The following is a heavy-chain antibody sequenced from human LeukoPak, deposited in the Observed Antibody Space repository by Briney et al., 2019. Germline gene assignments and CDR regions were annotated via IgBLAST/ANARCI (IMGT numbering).Heavy chain of an antibody. CDR1: RYTFTSYG. CDR3: ARGTAVAGNGDY. D-gene: IGHD6-19*01. V-gene: IGHV1-18*01. Sequence: SVTVSCLASRYTFTSYGISWVRPAPAQGREWVGWISAYNGNTNYAQKLQGRVTKTTNTSTSTAYMELRSLRSDDTAVYYCARGTAVAGNGDYWGQGTLVTVSS. CDR2: ISAYNGNT. J-gene: IGHJ4*02.